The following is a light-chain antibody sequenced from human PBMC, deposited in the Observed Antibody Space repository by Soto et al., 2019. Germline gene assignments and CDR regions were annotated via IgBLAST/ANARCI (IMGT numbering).Light chain of an antibody. CDR3: QTWGTGFVV. Sequence: QLVLTQSPSASASMGDSVKLTCILCSRQRSYAIAWHQQQPQKGPRFLMEVNSDGSHNKGDGIPDRFSGSSSGAERYLTISSLQSEDEADYYCQTWGTGFVVFGGGTKLTVL. CDR1: SRQRSYA. V-gene: IGLV4-69*01. CDR2: VNSDGSH. J-gene: IGLJ2*01.